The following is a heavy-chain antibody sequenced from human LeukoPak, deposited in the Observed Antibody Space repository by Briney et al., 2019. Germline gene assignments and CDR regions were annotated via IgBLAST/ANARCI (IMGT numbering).Heavy chain of an antibody. CDR2: MSPNSGNT. V-gene: IGHV1-8*01. CDR1: GYTFTSYG. CDR3: ARANPLDY. Sequence: ASVKVSCTASGYTFTSYGISWVRQATGQGLEWMGWMSPNSGNTGYAQKFQGRVTMTRNTSINTAYMELNSLRSEDTAVYYCARANPLDYWGQGTLVTVSS. J-gene: IGHJ4*02.